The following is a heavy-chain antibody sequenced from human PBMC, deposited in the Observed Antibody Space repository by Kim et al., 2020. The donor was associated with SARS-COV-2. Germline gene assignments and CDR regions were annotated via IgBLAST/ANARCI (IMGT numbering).Heavy chain of an antibody. J-gene: IGHJ3*02. V-gene: IGHV3-11*06. CDR1: GFTFSDYY. CDR3: ASNLITSMVRGVIDPSAFDI. Sequence: GGSLRLSCAASGFTFSDYYMSWIRQAPGKGLEWVSYISSSSSYTNYADSVKGRFTISRDNAKNSLYLQMNSLRAEDTAVYYCASNLITSMVRGVIDPSAFDIWGQGTMVTVSS. CDR2: ISSSSSYT. D-gene: IGHD3-10*01.